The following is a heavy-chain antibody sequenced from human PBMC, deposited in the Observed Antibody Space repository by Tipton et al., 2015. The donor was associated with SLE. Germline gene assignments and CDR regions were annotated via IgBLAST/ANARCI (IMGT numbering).Heavy chain of an antibody. CDR3: ARGFRLQGFSNYMDV. D-gene: IGHD4-11*01. V-gene: IGHV4-59*06. J-gene: IGHJ6*03. Sequence: TLSLTCTVAGGSMRGYYWSWIRQPPGKGLEWIGDISSSGNTRYSPYLRSRLTISVDTSMNYFYLTLSSVTAADTAVYYCARGFRLQGFSNYMDVWGKGTTVTVSS. CDR2: ISSSGNT. CDR1: GGSMRGYY.